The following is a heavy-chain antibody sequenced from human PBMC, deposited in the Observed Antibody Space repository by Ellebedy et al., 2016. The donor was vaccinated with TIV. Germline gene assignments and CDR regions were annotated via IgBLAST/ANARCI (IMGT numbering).Heavy chain of an antibody. CDR3: ARGDAVMYSGSYYGY. CDR2: IIPIFGTA. CDR1: GGTFSSYA. Sequence: AASVKVSCKASGGTFSSYAISWVRQAPGQGLEWMGGIIPIFGTANYAQKFQGRVTITADESTSTAYMELSSLRSEDTAVYYCARGDAVMYSGSYYGYWGQGTLVTVSS. V-gene: IGHV1-69*13. J-gene: IGHJ4*02. D-gene: IGHD1-26*01.